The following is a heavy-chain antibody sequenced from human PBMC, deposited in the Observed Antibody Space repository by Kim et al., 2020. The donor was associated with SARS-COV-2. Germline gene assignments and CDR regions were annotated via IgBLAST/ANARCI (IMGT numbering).Heavy chain of an antibody. Sequence: SETLSLTCAVYGGSFSGYYWSWIRQPPGKGLEWIGEINHSGSTNYNPSLKSRVTISVDTSKNQFSLKLNSVTAADTAVYYCARGPSREYCSGGSCYSPFDYWGQGTLVTVSS. CDR2: INHSGST. J-gene: IGHJ4*02. D-gene: IGHD2-15*01. CDR1: GGSFSGYY. CDR3: ARGPSREYCSGGSCYSPFDY. V-gene: IGHV4-34*01.